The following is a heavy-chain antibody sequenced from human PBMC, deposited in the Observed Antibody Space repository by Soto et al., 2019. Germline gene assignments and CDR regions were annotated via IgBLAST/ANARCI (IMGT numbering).Heavy chain of an antibody. V-gene: IGHV3-9*01. CDR3: ANYIVGPISFYVDC. CDR1: GFTFDDYA. J-gene: IGHJ4*02. D-gene: IGHD3-9*01. Sequence: EVQLVESGGGLVQPGRSLRLSCAASGFTFDDYAMHWVREGPGNGLEWVSGISWNSGRIDYADSVKGRFTISRDNAKNSLYMQVNSLRAEDTALYYCANYIVGPISFYVDCWGQGALVSVSS. CDR2: ISWNSGRI.